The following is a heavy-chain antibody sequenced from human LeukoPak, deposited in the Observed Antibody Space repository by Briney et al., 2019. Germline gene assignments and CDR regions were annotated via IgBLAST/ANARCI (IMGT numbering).Heavy chain of an antibody. CDR1: GGTFSSYA. CDR2: IIPIFGTA. Sequence: SVKVSCKASGGTFSSYAISWVRQAPGQGLEWMGGIIPIFGTANYAQKFQGRVTITADESTSTAYMELSSLRSEDTAVYYCARAEGRGYSFNYGGYYYYYMDVWGKGTTVTISS. D-gene: IGHD5-18*01. J-gene: IGHJ6*03. V-gene: IGHV1-69*13. CDR3: ARAEGRGYSFNYGGYYYYYMDV.